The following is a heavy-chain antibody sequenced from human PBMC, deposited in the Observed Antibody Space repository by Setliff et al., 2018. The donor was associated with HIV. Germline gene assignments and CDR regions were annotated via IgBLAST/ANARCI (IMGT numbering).Heavy chain of an antibody. V-gene: IGHV4-39*07. J-gene: IGHJ5*02. CDR1: GGSVSSPSYY. Sequence: SETLSLTCAVSGGSVSSPSYYWGWIRQPPGKGLEWIGSVYNSGITFKNPSLKSRVSVSVDRSGNQFSLRLTSVTAADTAVYYCATCRHRPSNWFDPWGQGTVVTVSS. CDR2: VYNSGIT. CDR3: ATCRHRPSNWFDP.